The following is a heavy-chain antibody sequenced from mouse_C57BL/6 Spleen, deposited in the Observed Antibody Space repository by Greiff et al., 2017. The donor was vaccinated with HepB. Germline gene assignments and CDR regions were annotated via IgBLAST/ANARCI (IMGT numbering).Heavy chain of an antibody. D-gene: IGHD1-1*01. CDR2: IYPRDGST. CDR3: ARGGYGSSPAWFAY. CDR1: GYTFTSYD. Sequence: VMLVESGPELVKPGASVKLSCKASGYTFTSYDINWVKQRPGQGLEWIGWIYPRDGSTKYNEKFKGKATLTVDTSSSTAYMELHSLTSEDSAVYFCARGGYGSSPAWFAYWGQGTLVTVSA. J-gene: IGHJ3*01. V-gene: IGHV1-85*01.